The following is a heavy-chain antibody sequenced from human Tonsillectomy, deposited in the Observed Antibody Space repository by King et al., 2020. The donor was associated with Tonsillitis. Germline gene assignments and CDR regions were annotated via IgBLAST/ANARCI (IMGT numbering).Heavy chain of an antibody. CDR1: GFTFSNYN. Sequence: VQLVESGGGLVKPGGSLRLSCAASGFTFSNYNMNWVRQAPGKGLEWVSSISSSSSYIYYADSLKGRFTISRDNAKNSLYLQMNSLRAEDTAVYYCGREWLVMMKSPRGGVDYWGQGTLVTVSS. CDR2: ISSSSSYI. V-gene: IGHV3-21*01. J-gene: IGHJ4*02. CDR3: GREWLVMMKSPRGGVDY. D-gene: IGHD3-9*01.